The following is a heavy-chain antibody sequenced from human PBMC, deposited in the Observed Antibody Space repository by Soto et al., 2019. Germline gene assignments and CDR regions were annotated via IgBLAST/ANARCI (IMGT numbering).Heavy chain of an antibody. V-gene: IGHV1-18*01. D-gene: IGHD2-15*01. Sequence: ASVKVSCKASGYTFTSYDINWVRQATGQGPEWMGWINAYNGNTNYAQKLQGRVTMTTDTSTSTAYMELRSLRSDDTAVYYCARVRIRGPTGWFDPWGQGTLVTVSS. J-gene: IGHJ5*02. CDR1: GYTFTSYD. CDR2: INAYNGNT. CDR3: ARVRIRGPTGWFDP.